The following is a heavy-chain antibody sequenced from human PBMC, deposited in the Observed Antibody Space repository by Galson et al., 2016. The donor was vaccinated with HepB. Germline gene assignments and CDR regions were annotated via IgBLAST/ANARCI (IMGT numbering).Heavy chain of an antibody. CDR2: ISGSSSYI. J-gene: IGHJ6*02. CDR1: GFTVSSYS. CDR3: ARERTFRAIAVDGTRGFDRGLDV. V-gene: IGHV3-21*01. D-gene: IGHD6-19*01. Sequence: SLRLSCAVSGFTVSSYSMNWVWVRQSPGKGLEWVSSISGSSSYIFYADSVKGRFIISRYNAKNSLYLQMNSLRAEDTAIYYCARERTFRAIAVDGTRGFDRGLDVWGQGTTVTVSS.